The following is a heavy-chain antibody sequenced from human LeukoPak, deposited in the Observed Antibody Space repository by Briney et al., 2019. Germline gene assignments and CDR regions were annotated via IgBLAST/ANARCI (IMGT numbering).Heavy chain of an antibody. CDR1: GFTFSSYA. Sequence: PGGSLRLSCAASGFTFSSYAMSWVRQAPGKGLEWVSAISGSGGSTYYADSVKGRFTISRDNSKNTLYLQMNSLRAEDTAVYYCAKDFFFFPSHSSGYSSDYWGQGTLVTVSS. CDR3: AKDFFFFPSHSSGYSSDY. J-gene: IGHJ4*02. CDR2: ISGSGGST. D-gene: IGHD3-22*01. V-gene: IGHV3-23*01.